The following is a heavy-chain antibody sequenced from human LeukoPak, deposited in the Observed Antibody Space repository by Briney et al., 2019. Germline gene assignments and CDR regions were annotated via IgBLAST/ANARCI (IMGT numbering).Heavy chain of an antibody. Sequence: ASVEVSCKASGYTFTGYYMHWVRQAPGQGLEWMGWINPNSGGTNYAQKFQGRVTMTRDTSISTAYMELSRLRSDDTAVYYCARVLAVVAATSYFDYWGQGTLVTVSS. CDR1: GYTFTGYY. CDR3: ARVLAVVAATSYFDY. CDR2: INPNSGGT. V-gene: IGHV1-2*02. D-gene: IGHD2-15*01. J-gene: IGHJ4*02.